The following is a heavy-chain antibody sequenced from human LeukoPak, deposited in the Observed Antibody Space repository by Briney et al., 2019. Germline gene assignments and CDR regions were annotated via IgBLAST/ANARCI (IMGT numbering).Heavy chain of an antibody. Sequence: TSQTLSLTCALSGDSFSSNSAAWSWIRQSPSRGLEWLGRTYYRSKWYNDYAVSVKSRITINPDTSKNQFSLQLNSVTPEDTAVYYCAREVPYSSGWFDYWGQGTLVTVSS. D-gene: IGHD6-19*01. CDR2: TYYRSKWYN. J-gene: IGHJ4*02. CDR3: AREVPYSSGWFDY. CDR1: GDSFSSNSAA. V-gene: IGHV6-1*01.